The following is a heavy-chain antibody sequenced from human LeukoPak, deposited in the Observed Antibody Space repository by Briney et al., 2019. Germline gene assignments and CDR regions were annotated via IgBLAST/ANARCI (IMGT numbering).Heavy chain of an antibody. D-gene: IGHD2-2*01. CDR1: GYTFTSYG. V-gene: IGHV1-18*01. Sequence: GASVKVSCMASGYTFTSYGISWVRQAPGQGLEWMGWISAYNDNTNYAQKLQGRVTMTTDTSTSTAYMELRSLRSDDTAVYYCARDQGGYCSSTSCYSGIAVAEFDPWGQGTLVTVSS. J-gene: IGHJ5*02. CDR3: ARDQGGYCSSTSCYSGIAVAEFDP. CDR2: ISAYNDNT.